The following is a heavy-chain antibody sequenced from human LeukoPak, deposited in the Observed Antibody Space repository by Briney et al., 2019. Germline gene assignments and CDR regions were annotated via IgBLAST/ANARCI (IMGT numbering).Heavy chain of an antibody. Sequence: WGSVKVSCKVSGYTLTELSMHWVRQAPGKGLEWMGGFDPEDGETIYAQKFQGRVTMTEDTSTYPAYMELSSLRSEDTAVYYCATTTLWDLRSWGQGTLVTVSS. V-gene: IGHV1-24*01. CDR3: ATTTLWDLRS. CDR2: FDPEDGET. CDR1: GYTLTELS. D-gene: IGHD1-26*01. J-gene: IGHJ5*02.